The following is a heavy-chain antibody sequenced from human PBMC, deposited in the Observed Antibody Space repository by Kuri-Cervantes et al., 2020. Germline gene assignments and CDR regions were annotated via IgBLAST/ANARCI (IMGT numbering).Heavy chain of an antibody. Sequence: GGSLRLSCAASGFTFSSYWMSWVRQAPGKGLEWVANIKQDGSEKYYVDSVKGRFTISRDNAKNSPYLQMNSLRAEDTAVYYCARDRRGYDSEYFQHWGQGTLVTVSS. CDR3: ARDRRGYDSEYFQH. J-gene: IGHJ1*01. D-gene: IGHD5-12*01. CDR1: GFTFSSYW. CDR2: IKQDGSEK. V-gene: IGHV3-7*01.